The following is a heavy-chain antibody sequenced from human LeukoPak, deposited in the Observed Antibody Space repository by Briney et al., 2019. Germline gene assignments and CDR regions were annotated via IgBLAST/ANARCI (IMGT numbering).Heavy chain of an antibody. CDR3: ATLGMDLNWFDP. D-gene: IGHD6-13*01. V-gene: IGHV3-23*01. CDR2: ISGSGGST. Sequence: GGSLRLSCAASGFTFSNFAMSWVRQAPGKGLEWVSIISGSGGSTIHADSVKGRFTISRDNSKDSLYLQMNSLRAEDTAVYYCATLGMDLNWFDPWGQGTLVTVSS. CDR1: GFTFSNFA. J-gene: IGHJ5*02.